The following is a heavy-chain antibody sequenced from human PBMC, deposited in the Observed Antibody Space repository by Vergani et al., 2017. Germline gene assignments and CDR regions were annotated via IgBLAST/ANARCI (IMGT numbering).Heavy chain of an antibody. Sequence: QVQLVQSGAEVKKPGASVKVSCKASGYTFTGYYMHWVRQAPGQGLEWMGWINPNSGGTNYAQKFQGRVTMTRDTSISTAYMELSRLRSDDTAVYYCARDHVEGAYYYDSSGYYLYYYYGMDVWGQGTTVTVSS. J-gene: IGHJ6*02. V-gene: IGHV1-2*02. CDR1: GYTFTGYY. CDR3: ARDHVEGAYYYDSSGYYLYYYYGMDV. CDR2: INPNSGGT. D-gene: IGHD3-22*01.